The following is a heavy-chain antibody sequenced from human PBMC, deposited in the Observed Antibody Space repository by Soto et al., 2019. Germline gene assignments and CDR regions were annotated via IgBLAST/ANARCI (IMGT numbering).Heavy chain of an antibody. Sequence: QVQLVESGGGVVQPGRSLRLSCAASGFTFSSYGMHWVRQAPGKGLEWVAVIWYDGSNKYYADSVKGRFTISRDNSKNTLYLQMNSLRAEDTAVYYCARCIPGLHITIDYWGQGTLVTVSS. CDR3: ARCIPGLHITIDY. V-gene: IGHV3-33*01. D-gene: IGHD2-2*02. J-gene: IGHJ4*02. CDR2: IWYDGSNK. CDR1: GFTFSSYG.